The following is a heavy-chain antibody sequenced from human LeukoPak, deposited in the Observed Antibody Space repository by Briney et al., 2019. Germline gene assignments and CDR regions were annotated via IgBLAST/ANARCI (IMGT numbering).Heavy chain of an antibody. V-gene: IGHV4-59*01. CDR1: GGSISSYY. CDR3: ARGPISGYYDSSAPLDY. CDR2: IYYSGST. Sequence: SETLSLTCTVSGGSISSYYWSWIRQPPGKGLEWIGYIYYSGSTNYKSSLKSRVTISVDTSKNQFSLKLSSVTAADTAVYYCARGPISGYYDSSAPLDYWGQGTLVTVSS. J-gene: IGHJ4*02. D-gene: IGHD3-22*01.